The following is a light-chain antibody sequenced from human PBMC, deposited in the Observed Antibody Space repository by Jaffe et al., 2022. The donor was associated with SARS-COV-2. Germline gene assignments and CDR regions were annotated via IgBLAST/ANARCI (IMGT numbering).Light chain of an antibody. CDR3: EQYGSPPLT. V-gene: IGKV3-20*01. J-gene: IGKJ4*01. CDR2: GVS. Sequence: EIVLTQSPGTLSLSPGERATLSCRASQRVNSNYFAWYQQRRGQPLRLLIHGVSSRATGIPDRFSGSGSGTDFTLTISGLEPEDFAVYYCEQYGSPPLTFGGGTKVEIK. CDR1: QRVNSNY.